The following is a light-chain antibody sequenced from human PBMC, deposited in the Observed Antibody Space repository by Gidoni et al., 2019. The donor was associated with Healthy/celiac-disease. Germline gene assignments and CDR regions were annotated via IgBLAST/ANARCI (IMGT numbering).Light chain of an antibody. CDR2: AAS. Sequence: DIQMTQSPSSLSASVGDRVTITCRASQSISSYLNWYQQKPGKAPKLLIYAASSLQSGVPSRFSGSGSGTDFTRTISRLEPEDFATYYCQQSYSTWWTFGQGTKVEIK. V-gene: IGKV1-39*01. CDR1: QSISSY. J-gene: IGKJ1*01. CDR3: QQSYSTWWT.